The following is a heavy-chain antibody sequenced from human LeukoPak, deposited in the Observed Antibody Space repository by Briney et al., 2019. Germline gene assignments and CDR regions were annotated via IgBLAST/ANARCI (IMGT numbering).Heavy chain of an antibody. CDR1: GFKFDTYA. J-gene: IGHJ4*02. Sequence: PGGSLRLSCAPSGFKFDTYAMHWVRQAPGKGLEWVGLIRYDGTNKYYADFVKGRFTIFRDKSKNTLYLQMNSLRVEDTAVYSCAKDRVESAMWYGGFDYWGQGTLVTVSS. D-gene: IGHD3-16*01. CDR3: AKDRVESAMWYGGFDY. V-gene: IGHV3-30*02. CDR2: IRYDGTNK.